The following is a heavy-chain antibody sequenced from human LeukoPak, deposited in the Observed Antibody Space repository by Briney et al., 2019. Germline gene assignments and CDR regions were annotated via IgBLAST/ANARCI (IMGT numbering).Heavy chain of an antibody. D-gene: IGHD5-18*01. J-gene: IGHJ4*02. CDR2: ISYYGSNK. CDR1: GFTFSSYG. CDR3: AKGRRGSSYVHYFDS. V-gene: IGHV3-30*18. Sequence: GRSLRLSCAASGFTFSSYGMQWVRQAPGKGREWVAVISYYGSNKYYADSVKGRFTISRANSNSTLYLHMTSLRLDATAVYYCAKGRRGSSYVHYFDSWGQGALVTVSS.